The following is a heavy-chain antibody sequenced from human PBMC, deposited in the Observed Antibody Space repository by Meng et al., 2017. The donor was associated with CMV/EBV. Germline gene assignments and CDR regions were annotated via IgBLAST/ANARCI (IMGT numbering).Heavy chain of an antibody. Sequence: TLSASAMQWVRQVPGKGVEWVARIADDGTNNGSADYVEGCYSSFRDNSKNTLNLQKSRLRAEDTDVYDGDRSGYCRITSCYDDFDIWGQGTMVTVSS. J-gene: IGHJ3*02. D-gene: IGHD2-2*01. CDR1: TLSASA. CDR2: IADDGTNN. V-gene: IGHV3-30*04. CDR3: DRSGYCRITSCYDDFDI.